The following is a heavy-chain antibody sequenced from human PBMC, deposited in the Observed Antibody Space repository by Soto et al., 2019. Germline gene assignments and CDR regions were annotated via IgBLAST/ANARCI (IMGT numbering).Heavy chain of an antibody. J-gene: IGHJ3*02. D-gene: IGHD3-16*01. V-gene: IGHV4-4*02. CDR3: ATWGSTAFDI. CDR1: RGSISSSDW. CDR2: TYHSGNT. Sequence: QLQESGPGLVEPSGTLSLTCAVSRGSISSSDWWCWVRQAPGKGLEWIGETYHSGNTNYNPSLKSRVTLSVDNSKNQCSLTLTSVTAADTGVYYCATWGSTAFDIWGQGTMVTVSS.